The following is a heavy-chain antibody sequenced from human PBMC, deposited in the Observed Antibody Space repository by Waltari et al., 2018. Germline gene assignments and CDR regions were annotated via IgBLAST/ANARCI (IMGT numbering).Heavy chain of an antibody. CDR3: ARYSGSYSGFDY. Sequence: QVQLQESGPGLVKPSETLSLTCTVSGGPISSYYWSWIRQPPGKGLEWIGYIYYSGSTNYNPSLKSRVTISVDTSKNQFSLKLSSVTAADTAVYYCARYSGSYSGFDYWGQGTLVTVSS. J-gene: IGHJ4*02. CDR1: GGPISSYY. V-gene: IGHV4-59*01. CDR2: IYYSGST. D-gene: IGHD1-26*01.